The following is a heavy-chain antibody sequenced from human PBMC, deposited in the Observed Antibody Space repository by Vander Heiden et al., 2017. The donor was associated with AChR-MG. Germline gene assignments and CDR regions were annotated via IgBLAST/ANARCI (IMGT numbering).Heavy chain of an antibody. CDR3: ATGVAKLIDY. J-gene: IGHJ4*02. CDR1: GYTLTELS. Sequence: QVQLIQSGAEVKKPGASVKVSCKVSGYTLTELSMHWVRQAPGKGLEWMGGFDPEDGETMYAQKFQGRVTMTADTSTDTAYMDLSSPTSEDTAVYYCATGVAKLIDYWGQGTLVTVSS. V-gene: IGHV1-24*01. CDR2: FDPEDGET. D-gene: IGHD2-21*01.